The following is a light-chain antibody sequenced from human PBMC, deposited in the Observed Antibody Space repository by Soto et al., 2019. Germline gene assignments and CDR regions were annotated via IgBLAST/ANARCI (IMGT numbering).Light chain of an antibody. CDR3: QQSYSTLLIT. J-gene: IGKJ5*01. Sequence: DIQMTQSPSFLSASVGDRVTISCRASHAINTYLNWYQQKPGKAPKLLIYGTSDLQNGVPSRFSGGGSGTDFTLTISSLQPEDFATYYCQQSYSTLLITFGQGTRLEV. V-gene: IGKV1-39*01. CDR1: HAINTY. CDR2: GTS.